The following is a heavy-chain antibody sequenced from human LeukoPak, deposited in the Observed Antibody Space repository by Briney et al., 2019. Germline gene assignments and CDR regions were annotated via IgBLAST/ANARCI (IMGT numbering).Heavy chain of an antibody. D-gene: IGHD6-19*01. CDR1: GGSISSYY. CDR2: IYTSGST. J-gene: IGHJ5*02. Sequence: SETLSLTCTDSGGSISSYYWSWIRPPAGKGLEWIGRIYTSGSTNYNPPLQSRVTISVDTSKNQFALKLSSVTAADTAVYYGARGGADSSGWYRDLFDPWGQGTLVTVSS. V-gene: IGHV4-4*07. CDR3: ARGGADSSGWYRDLFDP.